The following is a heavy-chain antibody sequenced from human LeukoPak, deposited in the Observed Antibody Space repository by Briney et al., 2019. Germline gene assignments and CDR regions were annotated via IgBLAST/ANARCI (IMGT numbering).Heavy chain of an antibody. V-gene: IGHV4-34*01. CDR3: ARGAMVRGVITLDY. CDR1: GGSFSGYY. D-gene: IGHD3-10*01. Sequence: SETLSLTCAVYGGSFSGYYWSWIRQPPGKGLEWIGEINHSGSTNYNPSLKSRVTISVDTSKSQFSLKLSSVTAADTAVYYCARGAMVRGVITLDYWGQGTLVTVSS. CDR2: INHSGST. J-gene: IGHJ4*02.